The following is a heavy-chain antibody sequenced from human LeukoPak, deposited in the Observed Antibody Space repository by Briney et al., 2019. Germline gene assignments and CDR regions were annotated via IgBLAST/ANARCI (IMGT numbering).Heavy chain of an antibody. CDR2: INHSGST. Sequence: SETLSLTCAVYGGSFSGYYWSWIRQPPGKGLEWIGKINHSGSTNYNPSLKSRVTISVDTSKNQFSLKLSSVTAADTAVYYCARNGIVVVPAAIIPHAFDIWDQGTMVTVSS. CDR3: ARNGIVVVPAAIIPHAFDI. J-gene: IGHJ3*02. D-gene: IGHD2-2*02. V-gene: IGHV4-34*01. CDR1: GGSFSGYY.